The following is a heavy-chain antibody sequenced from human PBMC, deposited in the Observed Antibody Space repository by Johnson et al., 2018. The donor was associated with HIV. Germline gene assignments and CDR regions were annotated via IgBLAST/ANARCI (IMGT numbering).Heavy chain of an antibody. CDR3: ASDLTLWKARGDAFDI. Sequence: QAQLVESGGGVVQPGRSLRLSCAASGFTFSSYAMHWVRQAPGKGLEWVAVISYDGSNKYYADSVKGRFTISRDNSKNTLYLQMNSLRAEDTAVYYCASDLTLWKARGDAFDIWGQGTVVTFSS. V-gene: IGHV3-30-3*01. J-gene: IGHJ3*02. CDR1: GFTFSSYA. D-gene: IGHD3-10*01. CDR2: ISYDGSNK.